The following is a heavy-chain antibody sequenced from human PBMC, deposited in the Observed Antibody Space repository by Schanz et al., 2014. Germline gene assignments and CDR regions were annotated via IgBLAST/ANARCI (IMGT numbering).Heavy chain of an antibody. V-gene: IGHV3-7*01. CDR1: GFSFSDYW. CDR2: IRQDGGYK. J-gene: IGHJ4*02. Sequence: VQVVESGGGVVQPGESLRLSCAASGFSFSDYWMDWVRQAPGKGLEWVANIRQDGGYKNHVDSVEGRFTISRDNAQKSLYLQMDTLRVEDTAVYYCARNRGFQSFDYWGRGTLVTVSS. CDR3: ARNRGFQSFDY.